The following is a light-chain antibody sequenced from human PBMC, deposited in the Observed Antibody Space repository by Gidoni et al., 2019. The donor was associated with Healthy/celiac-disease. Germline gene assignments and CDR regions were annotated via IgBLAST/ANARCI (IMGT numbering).Light chain of an antibody. V-gene: IGKV1-5*03. CDR2: KAS. Sequence: DLQMTQSPSTLSASVGDRVTITCRASQSISSWLAWYQQKPGKAPKLLIYKASSLESGVPSRFSGSGSGTEFTLTISSLQPDDFATYYCQQYNSYSPCTFGQGTKLEIK. CDR3: QQYNSYSPCT. CDR1: QSISSW. J-gene: IGKJ2*02.